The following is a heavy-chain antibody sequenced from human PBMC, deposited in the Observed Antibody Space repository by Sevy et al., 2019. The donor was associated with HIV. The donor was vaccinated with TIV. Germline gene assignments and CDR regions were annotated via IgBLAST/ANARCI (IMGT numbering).Heavy chain of an antibody. CDR3: AKGVYSSSLFGGGDY. V-gene: IGHV3-23*01. Sequence: GGSLRLSCAASGFTFKNFAMSWVRQAPGKGLDWVSGVSGSGGTTFYADSVKGRFTISRDNSKNTLYLQMNSLRADDTGLYYRAKGVYSSSLFGGGDYWGQGTLVTVSS. CDR2: VSGSGGTT. CDR1: GFTFKNFA. J-gene: IGHJ4*02. D-gene: IGHD6-13*01.